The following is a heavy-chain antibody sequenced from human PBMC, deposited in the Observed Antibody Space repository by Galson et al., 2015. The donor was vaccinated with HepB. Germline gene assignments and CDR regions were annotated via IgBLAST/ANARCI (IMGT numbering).Heavy chain of an antibody. V-gene: IGHV4-4*07. CDR1: GVSTSNYY. Sequence: TCTVSGVSTSNYYWSWIRQPPGKGLEWIGRIYASGSTNYNPSLKSRVTMSVDTSKNQFSLKLRFVTAADTAVYFCARGSENYYDSSDYPYYYYGMDVWGQGTTVTVS. J-gene: IGHJ6*02. D-gene: IGHD3-22*01. CDR2: IYASGST. CDR3: ARGSENYYDSSDYPYYYYGMDV.